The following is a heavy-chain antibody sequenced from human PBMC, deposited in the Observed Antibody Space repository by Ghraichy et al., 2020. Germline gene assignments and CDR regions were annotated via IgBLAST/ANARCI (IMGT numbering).Heavy chain of an antibody. CDR3: ARRVATAGDY. CDR1: GGSISSSSYY. Sequence: SETLSLTCTVSGGSISSSSYYWGWIRQPPGKGLEWIGSIYYSGSTYYNPSLKSRVTISVDTSKNQFSLKLSSVTAADTAVYYCARRVATAGDYWGQGTLVTVSS. V-gene: IGHV4-39*01. J-gene: IGHJ4*02. CDR2: IYYSGST. D-gene: IGHD6-13*01.